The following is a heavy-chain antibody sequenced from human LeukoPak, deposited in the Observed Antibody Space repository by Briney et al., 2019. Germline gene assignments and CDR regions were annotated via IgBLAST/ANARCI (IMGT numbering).Heavy chain of an antibody. D-gene: IGHD2-2*01. CDR2: IYHTGLT. V-gene: IGHV4-59*11. CDR1: GGSMSGHW. J-gene: IGHJ6*03. Sequence: SETLSLTCTVSGGSMSGHWWSWVRQSPGKGLEWIAHIYHTGLTYFNPSLQSRVTISVDTSKKQFSLTLGSVTAADAAVYFCAKYMTVSTSRHYMDVWGKGTTVAVSS. CDR3: AKYMTVSTSRHYMDV.